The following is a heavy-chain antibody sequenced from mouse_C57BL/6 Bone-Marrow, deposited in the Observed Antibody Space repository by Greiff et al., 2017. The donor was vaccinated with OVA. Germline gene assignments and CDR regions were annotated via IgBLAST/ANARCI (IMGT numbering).Heavy chain of an antibody. Sequence: VQLQQSGPELVKPGASVKISCKASGYTFTDYYMNWVKQSHGKSLEWIGDINPNNGGTSYNQKFKGKATLTVDKSSSTAYMELRSLTSEDSAVYYCASPYDPWGQGTLVTVSA. V-gene: IGHV1-26*01. J-gene: IGHJ3*01. CDR3: ASPYDP. CDR2: INPNNGGT. CDR1: GYTFTDYY. D-gene: IGHD2-3*01.